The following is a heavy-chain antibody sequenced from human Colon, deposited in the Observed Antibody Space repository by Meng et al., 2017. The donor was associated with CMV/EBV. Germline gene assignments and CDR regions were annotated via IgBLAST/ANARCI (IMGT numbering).Heavy chain of an antibody. V-gene: IGHV3-21*01. Sequence: GGSLRLSCTASGFTFSSYTMNWVRQAPGKGLEWVSSISTSSTYIFYADSVKGRFTISRDNAKNSLFLQMNSLRAEDTAVYYCARVSQRYGVDFDYWGQGTLVTVSS. CDR1: GFTFSSYT. CDR2: ISTSSTYI. D-gene: IGHD3-9*01. CDR3: ARVSQRYGVDFDY. J-gene: IGHJ4*02.